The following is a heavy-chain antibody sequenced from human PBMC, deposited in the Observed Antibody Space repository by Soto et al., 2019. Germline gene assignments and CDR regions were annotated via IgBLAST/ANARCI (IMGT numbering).Heavy chain of an antibody. CDR3: ARAITMVRGVIMDGMDV. V-gene: IGHV1-69*13. CDR1: GGTFSSYA. Sequence: SVKVSCKASGGTFSSYAISWVRQAPGQGLGWMGGIIPIFGTANYAQKFQGRVTITADESTSTAYMELSSLRSEDTAVYYCARAITMVRGVIMDGMDVWGQGTTVTVSS. D-gene: IGHD3-10*01. J-gene: IGHJ6*02. CDR2: IIPIFGTA.